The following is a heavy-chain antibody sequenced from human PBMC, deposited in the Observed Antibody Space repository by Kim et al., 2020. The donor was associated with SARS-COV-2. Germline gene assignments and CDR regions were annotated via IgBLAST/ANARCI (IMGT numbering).Heavy chain of an antibody. CDR2: GNT. V-gene: IGHV1-18*01. J-gene: IGHJ5*02. CDR3: AREFTWFDP. Sequence: GNTNYAQKLQGRVTMTTDTSTSTAYMELRSLRSDDTAVYYCAREFTWFDPWGQGTLVTVSS.